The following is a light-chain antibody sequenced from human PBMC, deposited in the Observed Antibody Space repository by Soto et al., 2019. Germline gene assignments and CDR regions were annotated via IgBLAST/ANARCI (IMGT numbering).Light chain of an antibody. Sequence: EIVLTQSPGTLSLSPGEGATLSCRASQSVRSGALAWYKQKPGQAPRLLIYGASSRSTDIPDRFSGSGSGTHFNLTISRLEPEDFAVYYCHQYADSPHTLGQGTNLEIK. CDR3: HQYADSPHT. J-gene: IGKJ2*01. CDR2: GAS. CDR1: QSVRSGA. V-gene: IGKV3-20*01.